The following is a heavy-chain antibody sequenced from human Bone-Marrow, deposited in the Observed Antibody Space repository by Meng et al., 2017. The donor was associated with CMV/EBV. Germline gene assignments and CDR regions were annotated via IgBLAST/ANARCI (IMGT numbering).Heavy chain of an antibody. J-gene: IGHJ4*02. CDR1: GFTFSSYA. CDR2: ISGSGGST. Sequence: GGSLRLSCAASGFTFSSYAMSWVRQAPGKRLEWVSAISGSGGSTYYADSVKGRFTISRDNSKNTRYLQMNSQRAEDKAGYYCAKDRFLDYWGQGTLVTVSS. D-gene: IGHD3-16*01. CDR3: AKDRFLDY. V-gene: IGHV3-23*01.